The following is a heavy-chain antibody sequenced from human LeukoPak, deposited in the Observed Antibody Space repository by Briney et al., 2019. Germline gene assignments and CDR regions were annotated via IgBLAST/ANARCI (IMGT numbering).Heavy chain of an antibody. CDR1: GYTFTFYY. D-gene: IGHD2-2*01. Sequence: SGKVSFKASGYTFTFYYMHWGRQAPGQGLGWMGWINPNSGGTNYAQKFQGRVSMTRDTSISTAYLELSRLSSDDTAVYYCARVIAVVRGARYDAFDIWGQGTMVTVSS. CDR3: ARVIAVVRGARYDAFDI. V-gene: IGHV1-2*02. CDR2: INPNSGGT. J-gene: IGHJ3*02.